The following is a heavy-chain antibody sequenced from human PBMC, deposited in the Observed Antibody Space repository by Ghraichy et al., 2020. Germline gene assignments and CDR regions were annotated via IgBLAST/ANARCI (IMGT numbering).Heavy chain of an antibody. V-gene: IGHV4-39*01. CDR3: ARRRGSSSHFDY. D-gene: IGHD6-6*01. CDR2: IYYSGST. CDR1: GGSISSSSYY. Sequence: SETLSLTCTVSGGSISSSSYYWGWIRQPPGKGLEWIGSIYYSGSTYYNPSLKSRVTISVDTSKNQFSLKLSSVTAADTAVYYCARRRGSSSHFDYWGQGTLVTVSS. J-gene: IGHJ4*02.